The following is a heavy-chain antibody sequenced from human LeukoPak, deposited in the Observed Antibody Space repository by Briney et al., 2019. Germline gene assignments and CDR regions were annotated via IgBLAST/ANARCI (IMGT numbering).Heavy chain of an antibody. Sequence: SVKVSCKASGGTFSSYAISWVRQAPGQGLEWMGRIIPIFGIANYAQKFQGRVTIIADKSTSTAYMELSSLRSEDTAVYYCARDGAVAVPHFDYWGQGTLVTVSS. D-gene: IGHD6-19*01. J-gene: IGHJ4*02. CDR1: GGTFSSYA. CDR2: IIPIFGIA. CDR3: ARDGAVAVPHFDY. V-gene: IGHV1-69*04.